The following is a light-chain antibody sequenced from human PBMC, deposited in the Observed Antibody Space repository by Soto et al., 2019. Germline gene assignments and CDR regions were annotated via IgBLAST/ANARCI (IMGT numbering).Light chain of an antibody. CDR3: QQRSNWPPIT. V-gene: IGKV3-11*01. J-gene: IGKJ5*01. CDR1: QSIGSN. Sequence: IVMTQSPATLSVSPWEIATLSCSTIQSIGSNLAWYLQKPCQAPRLLIYDASNRATGIPARFSGGGSGTDFTLTIDNLEPEDFAIYYCQQRSNWPPITFGQGTRLEIK. CDR2: DAS.